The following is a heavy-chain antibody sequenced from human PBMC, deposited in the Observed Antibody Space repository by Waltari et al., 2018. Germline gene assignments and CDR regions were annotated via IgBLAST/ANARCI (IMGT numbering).Heavy chain of an antibody. D-gene: IGHD5-12*01. CDR1: GGTFSSYA. CDR3: ARDSGRWLQLDY. J-gene: IGHJ4*02. CDR2: ISPILGIA. V-gene: IGHV1-69*04. Sequence: QVQLVQSGAEVKKPGSSVKVSCKASGGTFSSYAISWVRQAPGQGLEWMGGISPILGIANYAQKFQGRVTITADESTSTAYMELSSLRSEDTAVYYCARDSGRWLQLDYWGQGTLVTVSS.